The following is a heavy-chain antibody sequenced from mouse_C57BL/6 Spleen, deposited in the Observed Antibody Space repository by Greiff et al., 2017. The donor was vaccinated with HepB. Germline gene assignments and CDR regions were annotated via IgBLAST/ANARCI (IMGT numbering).Heavy chain of an antibody. J-gene: IGHJ2*01. Sequence: VQLKESGGDLVKPGGSLKLSCAASGFTFSSYGMSWVRQTPDKRLEWVATISSGGSYTYYPDSVKGRFTISRDNAKNTLYLQMSSLKSEDTAMYYCAITTVVASVGRGFDYWGQGTTLTVSS. D-gene: IGHD1-1*01. CDR1: GFTFSSYG. CDR3: AITTVVASVGRGFDY. V-gene: IGHV5-6*01. CDR2: ISSGGSYT.